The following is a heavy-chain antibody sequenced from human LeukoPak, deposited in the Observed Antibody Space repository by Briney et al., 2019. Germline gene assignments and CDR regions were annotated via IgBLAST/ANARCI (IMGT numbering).Heavy chain of an antibody. D-gene: IGHD3-10*02. CDR3: ATPTLNMLGAFDI. CDR2: ISAYNGNT. Sequence: GSVKVSCKASGGTFSSYAISWVRQAPGQGLEWMGWISAYNGNTNYAQKLQGRVTMTTDTSTSTAYMELRSLRSDDTAVYYCATPTLNMLGAFDIWGQGTMVTVSS. CDR1: GGTFSSYA. V-gene: IGHV1-18*01. J-gene: IGHJ3*02.